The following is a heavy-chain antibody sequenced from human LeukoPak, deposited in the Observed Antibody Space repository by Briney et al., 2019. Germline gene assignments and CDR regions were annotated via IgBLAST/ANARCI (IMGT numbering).Heavy chain of an antibody. J-gene: IGHJ3*02. CDR1: GFTFNNYA. CDR3: ARGTDNGYNWQAVPFDI. D-gene: IGHD1-1*01. V-gene: IGHV3-30-3*01. CDR2: ISYDGSNK. Sequence: PGGSLRLSCAASGFTFNNYAMHWVRQAPGKGLEWVAVISYDGSNKYSAGSVKGRFTVSRDNSKDTLSLQMSSLRGEDTAVYYCARGTDNGYNWQAVPFDIWGQGTMVTVSS.